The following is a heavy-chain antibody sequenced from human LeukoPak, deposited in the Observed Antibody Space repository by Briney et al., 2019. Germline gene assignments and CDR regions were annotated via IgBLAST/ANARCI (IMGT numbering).Heavy chain of an antibody. CDR3: AKDAVGGTYVRYFDT. D-gene: IGHD1-26*01. V-gene: IGHV3-23*01. CDR1: GFIFISYA. J-gene: IGHJ4*02. Sequence: PGGALRLSCAASGFIFISYAMSWVRQAPGRGVEWVSTISIFGGNTYYANSVKGRFTISRDNSKRTLNLQRNSLGAEDTAVYYCAKDAVGGTYVRYFDTWGQGTLVTVSS. CDR2: ISIFGGNT.